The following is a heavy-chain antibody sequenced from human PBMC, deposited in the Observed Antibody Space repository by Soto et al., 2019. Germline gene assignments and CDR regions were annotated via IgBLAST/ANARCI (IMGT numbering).Heavy chain of an antibody. Sequence: SETLSLTCTVSGVSVSSATYYWNWIRQPPGKGLEWIGSVYYSGTPNYNPSLKSRVTISMDTSYNRLSLKLRSVTAADTAVYYCVRDLYLRTGPWGMDVWGQGTTVTVSS. V-gene: IGHV4-61*01. CDR1: GVSVSSATYY. J-gene: IGHJ6*02. CDR2: VYYSGTP. CDR3: VRDLYLRTGPWGMDV. D-gene: IGHD3-9*01.